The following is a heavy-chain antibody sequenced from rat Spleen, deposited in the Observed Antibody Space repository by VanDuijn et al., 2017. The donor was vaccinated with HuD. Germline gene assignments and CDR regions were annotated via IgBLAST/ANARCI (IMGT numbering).Heavy chain of an antibody. V-gene: IGHV5-29*01. Sequence: EVQLVESDGGLVQPGRSLKLSCAASGFTFSDYYMAWVRQAPTKGLEWVATISYDGSSTYYRDSVKGRFTISRDNAKSTLYLQMDSLRSEDTATYYCARGGQWGWYFDFWGPGTMVTVSS. J-gene: IGHJ1*01. CDR3: ARGGQWGWYFDF. CDR2: ISYDGSST. D-gene: IGHD1-1*01. CDR1: GFTFSDYY.